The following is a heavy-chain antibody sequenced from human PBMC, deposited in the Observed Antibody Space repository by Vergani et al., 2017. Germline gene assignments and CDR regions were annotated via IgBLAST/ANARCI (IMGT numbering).Heavy chain of an antibody. CDR2: INPNSGGT. CDR3: ARVDTSSNRDYFDY. CDR1: GYTFTDYF. V-gene: IGHV1-2*02. J-gene: IGHJ4*02. D-gene: IGHD2-2*01. Sequence: QVQLVQSGAEVKKPGASVKVSCKASGYTFTDYFMHWVRQPPGQGLEWMGWINPNSGGTNYAQKFQGRVTMTRETSISTADIELSNLRSDDTVVYYCARVDTSSNRDYFDYWGQGTLVTVSS.